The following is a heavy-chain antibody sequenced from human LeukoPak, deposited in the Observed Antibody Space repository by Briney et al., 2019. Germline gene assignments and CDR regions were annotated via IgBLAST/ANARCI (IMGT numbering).Heavy chain of an antibody. Sequence: PSETLSLTCTVSAGSISSYYWTWIRQPPGKGLEWIGYIFPSGSAYYNPSLKTRVTISVDRSKNQFSLRLTSVTAADTAVYYCARRHHYSYFMDVWGKGTTVTVSS. V-gene: IGHV4-4*09. CDR1: AGSISSYY. CDR2: IFPSGSA. CDR3: ARRHHYSYFMDV. J-gene: IGHJ6*03.